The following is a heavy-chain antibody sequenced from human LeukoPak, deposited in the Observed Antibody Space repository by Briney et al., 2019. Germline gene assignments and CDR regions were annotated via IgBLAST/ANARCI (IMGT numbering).Heavy chain of an antibody. CDR1: GGSFSGYY. D-gene: IGHD3-3*01. CDR3: ARGRKNTIFGVVTPFDY. V-gene: IGHV4-34*01. Sequence: SETLSLTCAVYGGSFSGYYWSWIRQPPGKGLEWIGEINHSGSTNYNPSLKSRVTISVDTSKNQFSLKLSSVTVADTAVYYCARGRKNTIFGVVTPFDYWGQGTLVTVSS. J-gene: IGHJ4*02. CDR2: INHSGST.